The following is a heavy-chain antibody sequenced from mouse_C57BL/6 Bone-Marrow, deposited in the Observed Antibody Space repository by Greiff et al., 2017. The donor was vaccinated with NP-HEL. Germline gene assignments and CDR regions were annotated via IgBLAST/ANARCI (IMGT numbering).Heavy chain of an antibody. Sequence: EVQVVESGGGLVKPGGSLQLSCAASGFTFSDYGMHWVRQTPEKGLEWVAYISLGSSTIYYADTVKGRFTISRDNAKNTLFLQMTSMRSEETAMYYCARRDYVLAYWGQGTRVTVAA. CDR3: ARRDYVLAY. J-gene: IGHJ3*01. CDR1: GFTFSDYG. CDR2: ISLGSSTI. D-gene: IGHD2-4*01. V-gene: IGHV5-17*01.